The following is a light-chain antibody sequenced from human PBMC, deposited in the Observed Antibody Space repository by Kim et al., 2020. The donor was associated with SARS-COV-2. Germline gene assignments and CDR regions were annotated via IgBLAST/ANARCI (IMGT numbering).Light chain of an antibody. Sequence: YELTQPLSVSVDPGQTARITCGGNRIGSKSVHWYQGKPGQAPVLVIYRDNNRPSGIPERFSGSNSGNTATLTISSAQAGDEADYFCQVWDSTTVVFGGGTQLTVL. V-gene: IGLV3-9*01. CDR1: RIGSKS. CDR2: RDN. CDR3: QVWDSTTVV. J-gene: IGLJ2*01.